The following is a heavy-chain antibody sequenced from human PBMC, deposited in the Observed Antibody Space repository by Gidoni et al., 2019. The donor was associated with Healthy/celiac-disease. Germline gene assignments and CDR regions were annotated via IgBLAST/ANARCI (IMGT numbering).Heavy chain of an antibody. J-gene: IGHJ3*02. D-gene: IGHD4-4*01. Sequence: QVQLQESGPGLVKPPQTLSLTCTVPGGSISSGGYYWSWIRQHPGKGLEWIGYIYYSGSTYYNPSLKSRVTISVDTSKNQFSLKLSSVTAADTAVYYCARETMTTSAFDIWGQGTMVTVSS. CDR2: IYYSGST. V-gene: IGHV4-31*03. CDR3: ARETMTTSAFDI. CDR1: GGSISSGGYY.